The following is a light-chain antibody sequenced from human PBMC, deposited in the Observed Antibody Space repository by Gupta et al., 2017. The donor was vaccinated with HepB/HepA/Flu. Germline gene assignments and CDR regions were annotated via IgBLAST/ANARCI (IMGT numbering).Light chain of an antibody. V-gene: IGKV3-11*01. Sequence: EDVLTQSPATLSLSPGERATLSCRASQNISSNLAWYQQKPGQAPRLLIYDASNRATGIPARFSGSGAGTDFNLTISSREPEDFAVYYCQQRPNGHPSITFGQGTRVEIK. J-gene: IGKJ5*01. CDR3: QQRPNGHPSIT. CDR1: QNISSN. CDR2: DAS.